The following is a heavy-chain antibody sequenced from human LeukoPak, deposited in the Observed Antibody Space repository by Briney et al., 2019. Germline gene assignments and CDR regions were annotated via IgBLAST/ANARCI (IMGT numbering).Heavy chain of an antibody. V-gene: IGHV3-21*01. CDR1: GFTFNIYT. Sequence: GRSLRLSCAASGFTFNIYTMNWVRQAPGKGLEWVSSISSRSSDIHYADSVKGRFTISRDNAKNSLYLQMNSLRAEDTAVYYCARRGGDTTGRKADFDYWGQGTLVTVSA. CDR2: ISSRSSDI. CDR3: ARRGGDTTGRKADFDY. D-gene: IGHD3-22*01. J-gene: IGHJ4*02.